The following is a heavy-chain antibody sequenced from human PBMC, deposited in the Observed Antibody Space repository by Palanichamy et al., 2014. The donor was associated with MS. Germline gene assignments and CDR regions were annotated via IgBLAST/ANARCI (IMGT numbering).Heavy chain of an antibody. CDR3: AREDKYYYDSSGYYSS. V-gene: IGHV4-39*01. CDR1: GGSISSSSYY. J-gene: IGHJ5*02. CDR2: IYYSGST. Sequence: QVQLQESGPGLVKPSKTLSLTCTVSGGSISSSSYYWGWIRQPPGKGLEWIGSIYYSGSTYYNPSLKSRVTISVDTSKNQFSLKLNSVTAADTAVYYCAREDKYYYDSSGYYSSWGQGTLVTVSS. D-gene: IGHD3-22*01.